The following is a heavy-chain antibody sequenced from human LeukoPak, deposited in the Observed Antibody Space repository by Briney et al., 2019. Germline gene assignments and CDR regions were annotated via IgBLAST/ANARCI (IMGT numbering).Heavy chain of an antibody. V-gene: IGHV3-7*01. Sequence: GGSLRLSCAASRFTFSSYWMSWVRQAPGKGLEWVANIKQDGSEKYYVDSVKGRFTISRDNAKNSLYLQMNSLRAEDTAVYYCARDGRLIFGVVRVFDYWGQGTLVTVSS. D-gene: IGHD3-3*01. CDR1: RFTFSSYW. J-gene: IGHJ4*02. CDR3: ARDGRLIFGVVRVFDY. CDR2: IKQDGSEK.